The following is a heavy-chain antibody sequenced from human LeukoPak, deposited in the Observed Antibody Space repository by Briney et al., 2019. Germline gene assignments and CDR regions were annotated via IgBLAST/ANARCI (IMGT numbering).Heavy chain of an antibody. CDR2: IIPIFGTA. D-gene: IGHD3-10*01. Sequence: SVKVSCKASGGTFSSYAISWVRQAPGQGLEWMGGIIPIFGTANYAQKFQGRVTITADESTSTAYMELSSLRSEDTAVYYCVREGPYYYGSGSYDVAIDYWGQGTLVTVSS. CDR3: VREGPYYYGSGSYDVAIDY. V-gene: IGHV1-69*13. J-gene: IGHJ4*02. CDR1: GGTFSSYA.